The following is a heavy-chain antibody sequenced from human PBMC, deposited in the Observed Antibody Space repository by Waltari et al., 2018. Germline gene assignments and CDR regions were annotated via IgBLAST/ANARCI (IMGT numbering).Heavy chain of an antibody. D-gene: IGHD3-10*01. J-gene: IGHJ4*02. CDR2: INHSGST. V-gene: IGHV4-34*01. CDR3: ARWRYGSVSYEDY. CDR1: GGSFSGYY. Sequence: QVQLQQWGAGLLQPSETLSLTCAVYGGSFSGYYWSWIRQPPGKGLEWIGEINHSGSTNYNPSLKSRVTISVDTSKNQFSLKLSSVTAADTAVYYCARWRYGSVSYEDYWGQGTLVTVSS.